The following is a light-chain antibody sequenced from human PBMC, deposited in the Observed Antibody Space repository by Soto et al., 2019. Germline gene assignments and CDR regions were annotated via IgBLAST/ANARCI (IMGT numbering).Light chain of an antibody. Sequence: DIQMTQSPSSLSASVGDRVTVTCRASQSISSYLNWYQQKPGMAPKLLIYGASRLPSGVPSRFSGSGSGTDFTLTISSLQPEDFAIYYCQQSYSTSRTFGPGTKV. V-gene: IGKV1-39*01. CDR2: GAS. CDR3: QQSYSTSRT. CDR1: QSISSY. J-gene: IGKJ1*01.